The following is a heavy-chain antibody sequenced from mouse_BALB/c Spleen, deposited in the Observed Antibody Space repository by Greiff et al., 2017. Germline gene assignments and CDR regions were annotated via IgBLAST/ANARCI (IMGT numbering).Heavy chain of an antibody. Sequence: QVQLKQSGAELMKPGASVKISCKATGYTFSSYWIEWVKQRPGHGLEWIGEILPGSGSTNYNEKFKGKATFTADTSSNTAYMQLSSLTSEDSAVYYCARWNYGFLFAYWGQGTLVTVSA. D-gene: IGHD1-2*01. CDR2: ILPGSGST. CDR3: ARWNYGFLFAY. CDR1: GYTFSSYW. J-gene: IGHJ3*01. V-gene: IGHV1-9*01.